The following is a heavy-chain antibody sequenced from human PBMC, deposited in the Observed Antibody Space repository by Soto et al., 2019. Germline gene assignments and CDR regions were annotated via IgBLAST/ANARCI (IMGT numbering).Heavy chain of an antibody. CDR3: ARGGSSSPYFDD. D-gene: IGHD6-13*01. Sequence: QVQLQESGPGLVKPSQTLSLTCTVSGGSISSGGYYWSWIRQHPGKGLEWIGYIYYSGSTYYNPSLKSRVIISVDTSKKQFSLKLSSVTAADTAVYYCARGGSSSPYFDDWGQGTLVTVSS. V-gene: IGHV4-31*03. CDR1: GGSISSGGYY. J-gene: IGHJ4*02. CDR2: IYYSGST.